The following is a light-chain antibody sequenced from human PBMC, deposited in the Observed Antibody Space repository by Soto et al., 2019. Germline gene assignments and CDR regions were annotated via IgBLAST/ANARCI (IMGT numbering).Light chain of an antibody. Sequence: DIQMTQSPSTLSGSEGDRVTITCRASQTISSWLAWYQQKPGKAHKLLIYKASTLKSGVPSRFSGSGSGTECYLTISSLQPDDFATEYCQHDNSYSEAFGQGTKVELK. CDR1: QTISSW. CDR3: QHDNSYSEA. J-gene: IGKJ1*01. V-gene: IGKV1-5*03. CDR2: KAS.